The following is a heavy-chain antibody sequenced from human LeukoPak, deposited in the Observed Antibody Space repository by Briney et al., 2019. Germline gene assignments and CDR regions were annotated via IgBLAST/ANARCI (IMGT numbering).Heavy chain of an antibody. CDR2: INPNSGGT. CDR3: ARDDDSTNLDY. V-gene: IGHV1-2*02. D-gene: IGHD1-1*01. Sequence: GTSVKVSCKAAGYTFTGYYMHWVRQAAGQGLEWMGWINPNSGGTNYAQKFQGRDTMTRDTSISTAYMELSRLRSDDTAVYYCARDDDSTNLDYWGQGTLLSVSS. J-gene: IGHJ4*02. CDR1: GYTFTGYY.